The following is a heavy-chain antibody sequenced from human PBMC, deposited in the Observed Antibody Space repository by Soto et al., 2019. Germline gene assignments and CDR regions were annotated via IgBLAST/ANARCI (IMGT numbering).Heavy chain of an antibody. V-gene: IGHV3-23*01. J-gene: IGHJ6*02. Sequence: GGSLRLSSAASGFTFSSYAMSWVRQAPGKGLEWVSAISGSGGSTYYADSVKGRFTISRDNSKNTLYLQMNSLRAEDTAVYYCAKDHQQLVIYGMDVWGQGTTVTVSS. D-gene: IGHD6-13*01. CDR1: GFTFSSYA. CDR2: ISGSGGST. CDR3: AKDHQQLVIYGMDV.